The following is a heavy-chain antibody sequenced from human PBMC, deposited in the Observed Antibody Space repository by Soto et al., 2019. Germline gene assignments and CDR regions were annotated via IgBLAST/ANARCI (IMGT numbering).Heavy chain of an antibody. Sequence: QVQLVQSGAEVKKPGASVRVSCKTSGYTFTGFYMHWVRQAPGQGPEWMGWINPNSGGTNYAQKFQCRFSIIRDTSINTAYMDLSSLTSDDTAMYYCARGPGRFAFDFWGQGTLVTVAS. J-gene: IGHJ4*02. V-gene: IGHV1-2*02. CDR3: ARGPGRFAFDF. CDR2: INPNSGGT. D-gene: IGHD1-26*01. CDR1: GYTFTGFY.